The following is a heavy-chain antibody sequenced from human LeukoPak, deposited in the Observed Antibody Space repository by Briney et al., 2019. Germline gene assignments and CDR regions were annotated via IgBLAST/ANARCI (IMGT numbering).Heavy chain of an antibody. CDR2: VYYSGTT. CDR3: ARQDTITTPGVDY. Sequence: PSETLSLTCTVSGGSISGSSYYRGWLRQPPGKGLEWIGNVYYSGTTYYSPSLKSRVTISVDTSKNQFSLKLSSVTAADTAIYYCARQDTITTPGVDYWGQGTPVTVSS. D-gene: IGHD3-3*01. V-gene: IGHV4-39*01. CDR1: GGSISGSSYY. J-gene: IGHJ4*02.